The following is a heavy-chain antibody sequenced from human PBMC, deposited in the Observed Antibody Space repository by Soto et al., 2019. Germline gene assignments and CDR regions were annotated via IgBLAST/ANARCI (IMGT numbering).Heavy chain of an antibody. J-gene: IGHJ6*02. V-gene: IGHV1-2*04. D-gene: IGHD6-6*01. CDR3: ARYSSSSGNGMDV. CDR1: GYTFTGYY. CDR2: INPNSGGT. Sequence: VASVKVSCKASGYTFTGYYMHWVRQAPGQGLEWMGWINPNSGGTNYAQKSQGWVTMTRDTSISTAYMELSRLRSDDTAVYYCARYSSSSGNGMDVWGQGTTVTVSS.